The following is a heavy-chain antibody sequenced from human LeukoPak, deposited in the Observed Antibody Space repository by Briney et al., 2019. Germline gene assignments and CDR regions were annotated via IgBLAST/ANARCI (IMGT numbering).Heavy chain of an antibody. V-gene: IGHV4-39*01. Sequence: ASETLSLTCTVSGGSISSSSYYWGWIRQPPGKGLEWIGSIYYSGSTYYNPSLKSRVTISVDTSKNQFSLKLSSVTAADTAVYYCARLGYSYGSYYFDYWGQGTLVTVSS. CDR1: GGSISSSSYY. D-gene: IGHD5-18*01. CDR2: IYYSGST. CDR3: ARLGYSYGSYYFDY. J-gene: IGHJ4*02.